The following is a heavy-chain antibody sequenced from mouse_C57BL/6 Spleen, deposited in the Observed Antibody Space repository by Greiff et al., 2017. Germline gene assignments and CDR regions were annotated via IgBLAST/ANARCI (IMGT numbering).Heavy chain of an antibody. CDR2: ISSGSSTI. V-gene: IGHV5-17*01. CDR1: GFTFSDYG. CDR3: ARMGLGWYFDV. J-gene: IGHJ1*03. D-gene: IGHD4-1*01. Sequence: DVMLVESGGGLVKPGGSLKLSCAASGFTFSDYGMHWVRQAPEKGLEWVAYISSGSSTIYYADTVKGRFTISRDNAKNTLFLQMTSLRSEDTAMYYCARMGLGWYFDVWGTGTTVTVPS.